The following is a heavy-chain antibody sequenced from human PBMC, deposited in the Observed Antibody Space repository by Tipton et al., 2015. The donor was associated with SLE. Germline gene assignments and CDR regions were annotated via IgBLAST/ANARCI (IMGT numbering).Heavy chain of an antibody. J-gene: IGHJ4*02. CDR3: ARESLGGGCVDY. V-gene: IGHV4-61*01. CDR2: IYYSGST. Sequence: TLSLTCTVSGGSVSSGSYYWSWIRQPPGKGLEWIGYIYYSGSTNYNPSLKSRVTISVDTSKNQFSLKLSSVTAADTAVYYCARESLGGGCVDYWGQGTLVTVSS. D-gene: IGHD3-16*01. CDR1: GGSVSSGSYY.